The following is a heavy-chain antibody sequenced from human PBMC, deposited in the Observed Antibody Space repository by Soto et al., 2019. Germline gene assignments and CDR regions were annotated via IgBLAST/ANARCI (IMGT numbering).Heavy chain of an antibody. V-gene: IGHV4-34*01. CDR2: ITLSGST. CDR3: ARGSSSSSWYLQH. Sequence: PSETLSLTCAVSGGSFSGYFWSWIRQPPGKGLEWIGEITLSGSTNYNPSLKSRVTISVDTSRNQFSLKVSSVTAADTAVYYCARGSSSSSWYLQHWGQGTLVTV. J-gene: IGHJ1*01. CDR1: GGSFSGYF. D-gene: IGHD6-13*01.